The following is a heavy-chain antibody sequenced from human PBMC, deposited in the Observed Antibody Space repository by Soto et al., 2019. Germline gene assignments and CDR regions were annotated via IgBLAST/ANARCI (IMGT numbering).Heavy chain of an antibody. CDR2: IYYTGTT. D-gene: IGHD3-16*01. CDR1: GASVRSGAYY. J-gene: IGHJ4*02. Sequence: QVQLQESGPGLVKPSQTLSLTCTVSGASVRSGAYYWSWIRQHPGKGLEWIGYIYYTGTTYYNPSLKRQVTVSVDTSNNQFSLKVSSVTAADTAVYFCAGARLNFSYFFESWGQGTLVTVSS. CDR3: AGARLNFSYFFES. V-gene: IGHV4-31*01.